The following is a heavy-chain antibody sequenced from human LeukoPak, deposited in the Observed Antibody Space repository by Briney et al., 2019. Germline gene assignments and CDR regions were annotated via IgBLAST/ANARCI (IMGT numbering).Heavy chain of an antibody. D-gene: IGHD6-13*01. V-gene: IGHV4-4*02. CDR3: ARLLIPHTGYSSSWLFDY. CDR2: IYHSGST. Sequence: SGTLSLTCAVSGGSISSSNWWSWVRQPPGKGLEWIGEIYHSGSTNYNPSLKSRVTISVDKSKNQFSLKLSSVTAADTAVYYCARLLIPHTGYSSSWLFDYWGQGTLVTVSS. J-gene: IGHJ4*02. CDR1: GGSISSSNW.